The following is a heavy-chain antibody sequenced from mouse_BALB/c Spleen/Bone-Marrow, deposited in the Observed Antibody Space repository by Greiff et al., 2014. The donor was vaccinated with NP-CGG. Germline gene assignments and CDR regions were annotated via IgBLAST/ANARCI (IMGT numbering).Heavy chain of an antibody. J-gene: IGHJ2*01. D-gene: IGHD2-3*01. Sequence: DVQLQESGGGLVKPGGSLKLSCAASGFAFSSYAMSWVRQTPEKRLERVASISSGGSTYYPDSVKGRFTISRDNARNILYLQMSSLRSEDTAMYYCAREVDGWYYFDYWGQGTTLTVSS. CDR1: GFAFSSYA. CDR2: ISSGGST. CDR3: AREVDGWYYFDY. V-gene: IGHV5-6-5*01.